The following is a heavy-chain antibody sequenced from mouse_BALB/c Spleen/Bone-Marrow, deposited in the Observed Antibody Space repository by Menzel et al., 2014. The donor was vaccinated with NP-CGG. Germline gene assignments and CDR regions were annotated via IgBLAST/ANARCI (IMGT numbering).Heavy chain of an antibody. CDR1: GYALSSNW. CDR2: IYPGDGDT. D-gene: IGHD2-12*01. J-gene: IGHJ4*01. CDR3: ARGDYRYGDYAMDY. Sequence: VKLMESGAELVRPGSSVKISCKASGYALSSNWMNWVKQRPGQGLEWIGQIYPGDGDTTYNGKFQGKATVTADKSSSTAYMQLRSLTSEDSAVYVCARGDYRYGDYAMDYWGQGTSVTVSS. V-gene: IGHV1-80*01.